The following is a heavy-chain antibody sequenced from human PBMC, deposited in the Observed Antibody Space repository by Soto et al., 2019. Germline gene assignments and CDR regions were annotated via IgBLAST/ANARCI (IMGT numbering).Heavy chain of an antibody. CDR3: ARSKIDFWSGNFDY. CDR1: GYTINKYG. V-gene: IGHV1-18*01. J-gene: IGHJ4*02. CDR2: ISADNGNT. Sequence: RASVKVSCKASGYTINKYGFSWVRQDTGQGLEWMGWISADNGNTISAQKLQGRVTMTTDTSTSTAYMELRSLRSDDTAVYYCARSKIDFWSGNFDYWGQGTLVTVSS. D-gene: IGHD3-3*01.